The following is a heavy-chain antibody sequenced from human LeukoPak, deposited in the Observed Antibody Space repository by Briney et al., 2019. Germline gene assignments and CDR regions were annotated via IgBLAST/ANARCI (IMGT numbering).Heavy chain of an antibody. Sequence: PGGSLRLSCAASGFTFSSYWMSWVRQAPGKGLEWVANIKQDGSEKYYVDSVKGRFTISRDNAKNSLYLQMNSLRAEDTAVYYCARIAAADSKRYFDYWGQGTLVTVSS. V-gene: IGHV3-7*01. CDR3: ARIAAADSKRYFDY. D-gene: IGHD6-13*01. CDR2: IKQDGSEK. CDR1: GFTFSSYW. J-gene: IGHJ4*02.